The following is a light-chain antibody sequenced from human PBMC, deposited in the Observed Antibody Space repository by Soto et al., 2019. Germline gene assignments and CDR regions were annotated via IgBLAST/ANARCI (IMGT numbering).Light chain of an antibody. Sequence: EIAMTQSPATLSVSPGERATLSCRASQSISTDLAWYQQIPGQPPRLLIYSASTRATGIPARFTGSGSGSEFTLTISGLQSEDFAMYYCQQCRSSPLTFGRGTRLDI. J-gene: IGKJ2*01. V-gene: IGKV3-15*01. CDR1: QSISTD. CDR3: QQCRSSPLT. CDR2: SAS.